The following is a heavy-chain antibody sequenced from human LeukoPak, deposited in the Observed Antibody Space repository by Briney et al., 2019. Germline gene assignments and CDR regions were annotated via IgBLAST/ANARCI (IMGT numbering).Heavy chain of an antibody. J-gene: IGHJ3*02. Sequence: SETLSLTCTVSGGSISSSSYYWGWIRQPPGKGLKWIGSIYYSGSTYYNPSLKSRVTISVDTSKNQFSLKLSSVTAADTAVYYCARHAYRSITPDAFDIWGQGTMVTVSS. V-gene: IGHV4-39*01. CDR2: IYYSGST. CDR3: ARHAYRSITPDAFDI. CDR1: GGSISSSSYY. D-gene: IGHD3-16*01.